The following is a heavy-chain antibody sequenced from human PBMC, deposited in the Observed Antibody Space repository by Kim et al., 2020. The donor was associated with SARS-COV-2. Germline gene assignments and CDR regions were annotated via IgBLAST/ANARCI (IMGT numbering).Heavy chain of an antibody. J-gene: IGHJ6*02. D-gene: IGHD2-21*01. CDR3: AKCRGDGYNRVYYYYGMDV. CDR2: ISGSGGST. V-gene: IGHV3-23*01. CDR1: GFTFSSYA. Sequence: GGSLRLSCAASGFTFSSYAMSWVRQAPGKELEWVSAISGSGGSTYYADSVKGRFTISRDNSKNTLYLQMNSLRAEDTAVYYCAKCRGDGYNRVYYYYGMDVWGQGTTVTVSS.